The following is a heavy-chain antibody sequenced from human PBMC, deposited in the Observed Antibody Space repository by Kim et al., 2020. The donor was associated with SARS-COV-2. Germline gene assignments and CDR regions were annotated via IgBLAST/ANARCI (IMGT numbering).Heavy chain of an antibody. D-gene: IGHD2-15*01. V-gene: IGHV4-39*01. Sequence: SETLSLTCTVSGGSISSSSYYWGWIRQPPGKGLEWIGSIYYSGSTYYNPSLKSRVTISVDTSKNQFSLKLSSVTAADTAVYYCARHPRWASCYCFDYWGQGTLVTVSS. CDR1: GGSISSSSYY. CDR3: ARHPRWASCYCFDY. CDR2: IYYSGST. J-gene: IGHJ4*02.